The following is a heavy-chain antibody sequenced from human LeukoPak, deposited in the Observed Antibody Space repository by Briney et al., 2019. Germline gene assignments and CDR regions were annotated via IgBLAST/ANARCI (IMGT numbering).Heavy chain of an antibody. CDR3: ASSPTGYCSGGSCSGGDY. J-gene: IGHJ4*02. CDR1: GFTLSSYE. D-gene: IGHD2-15*01. V-gene: IGHV3-23*01. CDR2: IGYGGADS. Sequence: GGSLRLSCTVSGFTLSSYEMTWFRQAPGKGLEWVSSIGYGGADSHYADSVKGRFTISRDNSKNTLYLQMNSLRAEDTAVYYCASSPTGYCSGGSCSGGDYWGQGTLVTVSS.